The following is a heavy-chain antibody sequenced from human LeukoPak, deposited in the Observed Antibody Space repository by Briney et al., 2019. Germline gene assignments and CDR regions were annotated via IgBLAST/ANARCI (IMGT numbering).Heavy chain of an antibody. Sequence: AASVKVSCKASGYTFTSYGISWVRQAPGQGLEWMGWISAYNGNTNYAQKLQGRVTMTTDTSTSTAYMELRSLRSDDTAVYYCARDLLGGRYSGSYDYWGQGTLVTVSS. CDR3: ARDLLGGRYSGSYDY. CDR2: ISAYNGNT. CDR1: GYTFTSYG. J-gene: IGHJ4*02. V-gene: IGHV1-18*01. D-gene: IGHD1-26*01.